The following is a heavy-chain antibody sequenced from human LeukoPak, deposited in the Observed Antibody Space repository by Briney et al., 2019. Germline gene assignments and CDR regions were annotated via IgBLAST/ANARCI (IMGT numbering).Heavy chain of an antibody. Sequence: ASVKVSCKASGYIFTDYYMHWVRQATGQGLEWMGWMNPNSGNTGYAQKFQGRVTMTRNTSISTAYMELSSLRSEDAAVYYCARGRFGKDWGQGTLVTVSS. CDR2: MNPNSGNT. D-gene: IGHD3-16*01. CDR1: GYIFTDYY. J-gene: IGHJ4*02. V-gene: IGHV1-8*02. CDR3: ARGRFGKD.